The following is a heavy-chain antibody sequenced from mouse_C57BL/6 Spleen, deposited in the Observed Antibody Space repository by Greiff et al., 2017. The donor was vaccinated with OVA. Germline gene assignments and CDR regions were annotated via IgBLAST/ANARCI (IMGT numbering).Heavy chain of an antibody. CDR1: GYSITSGYY. J-gene: IGHJ3*01. CDR3: ASLGGAWFAY. V-gene: IGHV3-6*01. D-gene: IGHD4-1*01. Sequence: EVQLQQSGPGLVKPSQSLSLTCSVTGYSITSGYYWNWIRQFPGNQLEWMGYISYDGSNNYNPSLKNRISITRDTSKNQFFLKLNSVTTEDTATYYCASLGGAWFAYWGQGTLVTVSA. CDR2: ISYDGSN.